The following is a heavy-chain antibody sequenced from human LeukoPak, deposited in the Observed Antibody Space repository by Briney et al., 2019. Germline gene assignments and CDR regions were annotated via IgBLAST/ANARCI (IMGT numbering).Heavy chain of an antibody. V-gene: IGHV3-53*01. CDR3: ARDRTTMVRGVIIPNYYGMDV. CDR1: GFTVSSNY. J-gene: IGHJ6*02. D-gene: IGHD3-10*01. Sequence: PGGSLRLSCAASGFTVSSNYMSWVRQAPGKGLEWVSVIYSGGSTYYADSVKGRFTISRDNSKNTLYLQMNSLRAEDTAVYYCARDRTTMVRGVIIPNYYGMDVWGQGTTVTVSS. CDR2: IYSGGST.